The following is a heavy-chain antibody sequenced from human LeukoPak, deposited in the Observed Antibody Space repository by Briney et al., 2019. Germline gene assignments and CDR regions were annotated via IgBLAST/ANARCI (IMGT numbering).Heavy chain of an antibody. D-gene: IGHD6-25*01. CDR2: IYYRGTT. CDR1: SGSFSCADYY. J-gene: IGHJ4*02. CDR3: ARLRGSGRYGCDHFDF. Sequence: SQTLSLTCTVSSGSFSCADYYWSWIRQPPGKGLQWNGFIYYRGTTYYSPSLKSRVTISLDPSNNQFSLNLNSVTAADTAVYYCARLRGSGRYGCDHFDFWGQGTLVTVSS. V-gene: IGHV4-30-4*01.